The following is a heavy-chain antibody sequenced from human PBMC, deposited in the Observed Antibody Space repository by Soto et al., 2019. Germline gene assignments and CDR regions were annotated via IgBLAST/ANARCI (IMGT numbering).Heavy chain of an antibody. CDR3: AKVDYSESYFDY. CDR1: GFTFSSYG. Sequence: QVQLVESGGGVVQPGRSLRLSCAASGFTFSSYGMHWVRQAPGKGLEWVAVISYDGSNKYYADSVKGRFTISRDNSKNTLYLQMNSLRAEDTAVYYCAKVDYSESYFDYWGQGTLVTVSS. J-gene: IGHJ4*02. D-gene: IGHD1-26*01. V-gene: IGHV3-30*18. CDR2: ISYDGSNK.